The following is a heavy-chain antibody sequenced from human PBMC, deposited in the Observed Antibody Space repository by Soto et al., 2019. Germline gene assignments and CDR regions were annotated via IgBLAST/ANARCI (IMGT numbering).Heavy chain of an antibody. CDR3: DMVDICGTPTPQDV. J-gene: IGHJ6*02. CDR1: GYIFVNYV. CDR2: LSPYSGKT. Sequence: QVQLVQSGDEVRKPGSSVKVSCKASGYIFVNYVIAWVRQAPGQGLEWMGWLSPYSGKTHYASKVQGRLTMTTDTSTSTAYMDLGSLTSGDTAVYYCDMVDICGTPTPQDVWGQGTPVTVSS. D-gene: IGHD3-9*01. V-gene: IGHV1-18*01.